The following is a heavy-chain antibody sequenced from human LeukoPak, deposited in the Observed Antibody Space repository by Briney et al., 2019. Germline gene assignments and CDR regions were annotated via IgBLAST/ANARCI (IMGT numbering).Heavy chain of an antibody. J-gene: IGHJ4*02. CDR3: ARDRSYYDSSGFLDY. CDR2: IIPIFGTA. V-gene: IGHV1-69*05. Sequence: SVKVSCKAPGGTFSSYAISWVRQAPGQGLEWMGRIIPIFGTANYAQKFQGRVTITTDESTSTAYMELSSLRSEDTAVYYCARDRSYYDSSGFLDYWGQGTLVTVSS. D-gene: IGHD3-22*01. CDR1: GGTFSSYA.